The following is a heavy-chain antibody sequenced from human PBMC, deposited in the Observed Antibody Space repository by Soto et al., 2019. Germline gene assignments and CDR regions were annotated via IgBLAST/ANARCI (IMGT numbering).Heavy chain of an antibody. CDR2: IYYSGST. V-gene: IGHV4-39*07. D-gene: IGHD5-12*01. Sequence: SETLSLTCTVSGGSISSRGYYWGWIRQPPGEGLEWIGTIYYSGSTYYNPSLKSRVTISVDTSKNQFSLKLSSVTAADTAVYYCARFWWGYSGYERWFDPWGQGTLVTVSS. J-gene: IGHJ5*02. CDR3: ARFWWGYSGYERWFDP. CDR1: GGSISSRGYY.